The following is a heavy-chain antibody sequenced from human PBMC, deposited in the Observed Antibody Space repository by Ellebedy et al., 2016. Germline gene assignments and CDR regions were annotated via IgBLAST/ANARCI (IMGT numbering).Heavy chain of an antibody. CDR2: INHSGGT. CDR3: ARGVSDSSSSGVYYYYGMDV. Sequence: SETLSLSXAVYGGSFSGYYWSWIRQPPGKGLEWIGEINHSGGTNYNPSLKSRVTISVDTSKNQFSLKLSSVTAADTAVYYCARGVSDSSSSGVYYYYGMDVWGQGTTVTVSS. V-gene: IGHV4-34*01. CDR1: GGSFSGYY. J-gene: IGHJ6*02. D-gene: IGHD6-6*01.